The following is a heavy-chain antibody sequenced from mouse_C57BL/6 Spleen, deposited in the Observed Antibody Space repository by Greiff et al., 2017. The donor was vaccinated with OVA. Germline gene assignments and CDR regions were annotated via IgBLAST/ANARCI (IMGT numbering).Heavy chain of an antibody. CDR1: GYSFTGYY. V-gene: IGHV1-42*01. J-gene: IGHJ3*01. D-gene: IGHD2-4*01. CDR3: APHDYSFAY. Sequence: VQLKQSGPELVKPGASVKISCKASGYSFTGYYMNWVKQSPEKSLEWIGEINPSTGGTTYNQKFKAKATLTVDKSSSTAYMQLKSLTSEDSAVYYCAPHDYSFAYWGQGTLVTVSA. CDR2: INPSTGGT.